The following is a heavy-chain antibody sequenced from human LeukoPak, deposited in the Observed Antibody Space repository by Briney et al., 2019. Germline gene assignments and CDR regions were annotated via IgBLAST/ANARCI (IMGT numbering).Heavy chain of an antibody. CDR3: ARGGGLDV. J-gene: IGHJ6*02. D-gene: IGHD3-16*01. CDR2: INHNGNVN. V-gene: IGHV3-7*03. Sequence: GGCLTLSCAASVFTFSSDRMNWARHAPGKGLEWVASINHNGNVNYYVDSVKGRFTISRDNAKNSLYLQMSNLRAEDTAVYFCARGGGLDVWGQGATVTVSS. CDR1: VFTFSSDR.